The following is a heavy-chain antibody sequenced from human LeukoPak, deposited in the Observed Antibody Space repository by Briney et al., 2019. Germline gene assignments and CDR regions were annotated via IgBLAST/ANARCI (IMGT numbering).Heavy chain of an antibody. J-gene: IGHJ5*02. V-gene: IGHV3-7*01. Sequence: PGGSLRLSCAASGFTFSSYAMSWVRQAPGKGLEWVANIKEDGSEKYYVDSVKGRFTISRDNAKNSLYLQMNSLRAEDTAVYYCARDYGVAGLFDPWGQGTLVTVSS. CDR1: GFTFSSYA. D-gene: IGHD6-19*01. CDR2: IKEDGSEK. CDR3: ARDYGVAGLFDP.